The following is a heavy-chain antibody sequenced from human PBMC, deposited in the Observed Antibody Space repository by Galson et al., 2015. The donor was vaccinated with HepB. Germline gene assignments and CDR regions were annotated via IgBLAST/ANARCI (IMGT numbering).Heavy chain of an antibody. CDR2: IIPIFGTP. J-gene: IGHJ5*01. CDR3: ARADDFWSGYRDAGTSRWFDS. V-gene: IGHV1-69*06. Sequence: SVKVSCKASGGTFSDYAISWVRQAPGQGLEWVGGIIPIFGTPNYAQRFRGRVTVTADKSTGTAFMELSSLRSEDTAVYYCARADDFWSGYRDAGTSRWFDSWGQGTLVIVSS. D-gene: IGHD3-3*01. CDR1: GGTFSDYA.